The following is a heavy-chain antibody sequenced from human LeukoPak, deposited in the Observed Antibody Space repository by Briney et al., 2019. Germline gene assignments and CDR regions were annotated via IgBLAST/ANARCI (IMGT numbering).Heavy chain of an antibody. J-gene: IGHJ3*02. D-gene: IGHD6-19*01. Sequence: ASVKVSCKASGYTFTSYYMHWVRQAPGQGLEWMGWINPNSGGTNYAQKFQGRVTMTRDTSISTAYMELSRLRSDDTAVYYCAGLTPGYSSGWYPFDDAFDIWGQGTMVTVSS. CDR1: GYTFTSYY. CDR2: INPNSGGT. CDR3: AGLTPGYSSGWYPFDDAFDI. V-gene: IGHV1-2*02.